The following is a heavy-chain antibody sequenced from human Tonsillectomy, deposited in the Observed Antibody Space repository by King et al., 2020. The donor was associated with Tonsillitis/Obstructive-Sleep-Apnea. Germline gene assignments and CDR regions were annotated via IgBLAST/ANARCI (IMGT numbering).Heavy chain of an antibody. CDR2: IYYSGST. J-gene: IGHJ6*03. CDR1: GGSISSYY. V-gene: IGHV4-59*01. CDR3: ARGEWKTYYDFWSGYYYYMDV. D-gene: IGHD3-3*01. Sequence: QLQESGPGLVKPSETLSLTCTVSGGSISSYYWSWIRQPPGKGLEWIGYIYYSGSTNYNPSLKSRVTISVDTSKNQFSLKLSSVTAADTAVYYCARGEWKTYYDFWSGYYYYMDVWGKGTTVTVSS.